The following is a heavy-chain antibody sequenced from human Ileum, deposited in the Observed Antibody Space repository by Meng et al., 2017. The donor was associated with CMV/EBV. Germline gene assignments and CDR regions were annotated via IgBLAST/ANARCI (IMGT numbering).Heavy chain of an antibody. J-gene: IGHJ4*02. CDR1: GYSFTSNN. Sequence: QVQLVQSGSELKKPGASVKISCQASGYSFTSNNIIWVRQAPGQGPEWMGWINTNTGNPTYAQGFTGRFVFSLDTSVSTTYLQISSLKAEDTAVYYCARDGLSGRYFDYWGQGTLVTVSS. CDR3: ARDGLSGRYFDY. CDR2: INTNTGNP. V-gene: IGHV7-4-1*02. D-gene: IGHD1-26*01.